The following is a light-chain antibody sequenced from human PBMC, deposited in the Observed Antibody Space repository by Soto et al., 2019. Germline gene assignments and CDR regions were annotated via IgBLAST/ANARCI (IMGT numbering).Light chain of an antibody. V-gene: IGKV3-20*01. CDR1: QSISRFY. Sequence: EIVLTQSPGTLSLSPGERATLSCRASQSISRFYLAWYQQKPGQAPRLLIYGASNRASGIPDRFSGSGSGTDFTLSISRLEPEDFAGYYCQQYGSSPPYSFGPGINLEIK. CDR3: QQYGSSPPYS. J-gene: IGKJ2*01. CDR2: GAS.